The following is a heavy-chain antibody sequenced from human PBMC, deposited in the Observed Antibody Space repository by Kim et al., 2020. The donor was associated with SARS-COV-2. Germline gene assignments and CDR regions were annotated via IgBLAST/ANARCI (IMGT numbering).Heavy chain of an antibody. J-gene: IGHJ6*02. Sequence: SQTLSLTCAISGDSVSSNNTAWNWIRQSPSRGLEWLGRTYYRSKWYNDYAVSVKSRIIINPDTSKNQFSLQMNSVTPEDTAVYYCARDRKPTKFYYGSGSYYPTISGYYYYGMDVWGQGTTVTVSS. CDR1: GDSVSSNNTA. V-gene: IGHV6-1*01. CDR3: ARDRKPTKFYYGSGSYYPTISGYYYYGMDV. CDR2: TYYRSKWYN. D-gene: IGHD3-10*01.